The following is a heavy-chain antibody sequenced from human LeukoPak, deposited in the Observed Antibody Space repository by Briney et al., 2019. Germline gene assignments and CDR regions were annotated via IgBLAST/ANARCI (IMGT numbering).Heavy chain of an antibody. CDR1: GFTFSSYC. J-gene: IGHJ4*02. D-gene: IGHD3-10*01. CDR2: IWYVGSNK. Sequence: GGSLTLSCPASGFTFSSYCMHWVRQAPGKGLEWVGVIWYVGSNKYYAGSVKGRFTISRDNSKNKPYLQMNSQRAEDTAVYYCARGPRDGSGSYYFDYWGQGTLVTVSS. CDR3: ARGPRDGSGSYYFDY. V-gene: IGHV3-33*01.